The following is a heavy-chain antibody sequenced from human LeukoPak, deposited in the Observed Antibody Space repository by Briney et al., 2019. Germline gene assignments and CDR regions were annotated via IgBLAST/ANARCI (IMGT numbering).Heavy chain of an antibody. CDR3: AKSSGSYYNVDFDY. CDR2: IYYSGST. V-gene: IGHV4-59*01. Sequence: SETLSLTCTVSAGSISSYYWSWIRQPPGKGLEWIGYIYYSGSTNYNPSLKSRVTISVDTSKKQFSLKLTSVTAADTAVYYCAKSSGSYYNVDFDYWGQGTLVTVSS. D-gene: IGHD3-10*01. J-gene: IGHJ4*02. CDR1: AGSISSYY.